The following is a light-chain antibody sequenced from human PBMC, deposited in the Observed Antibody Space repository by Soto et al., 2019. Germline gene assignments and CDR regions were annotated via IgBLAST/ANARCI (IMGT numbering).Light chain of an antibody. V-gene: IGLV1-44*01. J-gene: IGLJ1*01. CDR1: TSNVGSNA. Sequence: QSLVTQPPSAAKPPGHGFTISFSGNTSNVGSNAVNWYQQLPGTAPKLLIYSNNERLSGVPDRFSGSQSGTSASLEISGLKSEDEADYYCATSDDSMNGYVFGTRTKVP. CDR2: SNN. CDR3: ATSDDSMNGYV.